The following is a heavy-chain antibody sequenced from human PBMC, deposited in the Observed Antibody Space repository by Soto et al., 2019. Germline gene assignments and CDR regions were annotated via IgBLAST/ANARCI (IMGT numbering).Heavy chain of an antibody. D-gene: IGHD2-8*02. CDR1: GYTFTSHW. CDR3: VSVRLVGSNSLTTSWFDP. Sequence: GESLKISCMGSGYTFTSHWIGWVRKMPGKGLEWMGIIYPGDSDTRYSPSFQGQVTISADKSIRTAYLQWNSLKASDTARDYGVSVRLVGSNSLTTSWFDPWGPGTLVTVSS. CDR2: IYPGDSDT. V-gene: IGHV5-51*01. J-gene: IGHJ5*02.